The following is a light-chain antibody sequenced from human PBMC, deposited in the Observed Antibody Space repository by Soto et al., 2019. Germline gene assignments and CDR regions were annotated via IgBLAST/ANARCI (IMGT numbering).Light chain of an antibody. CDR1: QSVSSSY. J-gene: IGKJ1*01. Sequence: EIVLTQLPGTLSLSPGERATLSCRASQSVSSSYLAWYQQKPGQAPRLLIYGTSSRATGIPDRFSGSGSGIDFTLTISRLEPEDFAVYYCHQYDRSPWTFGQGTKVEIK. CDR3: HQYDRSPWT. V-gene: IGKV3-20*01. CDR2: GTS.